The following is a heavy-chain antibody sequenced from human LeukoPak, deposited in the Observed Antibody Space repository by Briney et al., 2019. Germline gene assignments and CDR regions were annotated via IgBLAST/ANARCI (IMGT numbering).Heavy chain of an antibody. CDR1: GYSISSGYY. CDR3: ARVGTVTTFWFDP. D-gene: IGHD4-17*01. V-gene: IGHV4-38-2*02. J-gene: IGHJ5*02. Sequence: SETLSLTCTVSGYSISSGYYWGWIRQSPGKGLEWIATIYRSGSTYYNPSLKSRVTISIDTSKNQFSLKLSSVTAADTAVYYCARVGTVTTFWFDPWGQGTLVTVSS. CDR2: IYRSGST.